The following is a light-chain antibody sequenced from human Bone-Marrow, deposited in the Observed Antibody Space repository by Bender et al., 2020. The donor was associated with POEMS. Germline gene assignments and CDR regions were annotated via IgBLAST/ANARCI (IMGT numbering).Light chain of an antibody. CDR3: VAWDASLNGPV. CDR2: EVS. Sequence: QSALTQPPSVSGSPGQSVTISCTGTSSDIGSYNHVSWYQQPPGTAPKLMLYEVSSRPSGVPDRFSGSKSGNTASLTISGLQSEDEADYYCVAWDASLNGPVFGGGTKLTVL. CDR1: SSDIGSYNH. V-gene: IGLV2-18*01. J-gene: IGLJ2*01.